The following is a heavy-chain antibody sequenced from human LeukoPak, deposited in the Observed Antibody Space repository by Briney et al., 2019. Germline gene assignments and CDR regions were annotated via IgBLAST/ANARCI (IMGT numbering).Heavy chain of an antibody. V-gene: IGHV4-34*01. CDR3: ARVPLRFLEPFDY. D-gene: IGHD3-3*01. CDR2: ISHRGRT. Sequence: SETLSLTCAVYGGSVSGYYCSWIRQPPEKGLEWIGEISHRGRTHYTPSLQSRVTMSVDTSKNQFALNLNSVTAADTAVYYCARVPLRFLEPFDYWGQGILVTVSS. CDR1: GGSVSGYY. J-gene: IGHJ4*02.